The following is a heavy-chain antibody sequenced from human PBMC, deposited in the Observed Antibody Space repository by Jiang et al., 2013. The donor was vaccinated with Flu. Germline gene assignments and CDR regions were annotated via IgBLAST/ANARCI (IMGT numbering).Heavy chain of an antibody. Sequence: GSGLVKPSQTLSLTCTVSGGSMGGYYWSWIRQAPGKGLEWIGYIYYGGTTKYNPSLKSRVTITIDTSKNEFSLKVYSVTSADTALYFCAREIAVWGRGILVTVSS. CDR1: GGSMGGYY. V-gene: IGHV4-59*01. CDR2: IYYGGTT. J-gene: IGHJ4*02. CDR3: AREIAV.